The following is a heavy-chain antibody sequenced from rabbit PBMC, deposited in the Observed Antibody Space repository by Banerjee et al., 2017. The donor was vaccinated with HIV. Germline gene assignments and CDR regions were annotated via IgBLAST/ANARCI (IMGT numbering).Heavy chain of an antibody. CDR2: IYAGSSGST. CDR3: ARSVAGNSYNL. Sequence: QSLEESGGDLVKPGASLTLTCTASGFSFSRGYWICWVRQAPGKGLEWIACIYAGSSGSTYYASWAKGRFTISKTSSTTVTLQMTSLTAADTATYFCARSVAGNSYNLWGQGTLVTVS. V-gene: IGHV1S40*01. CDR1: GFSFSRGYW. J-gene: IGHJ4*01. D-gene: IGHD8-1*01.